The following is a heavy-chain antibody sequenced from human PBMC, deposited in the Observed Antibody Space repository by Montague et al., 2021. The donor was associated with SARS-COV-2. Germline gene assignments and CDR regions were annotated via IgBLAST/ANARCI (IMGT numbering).Heavy chain of an antibody. CDR3: ARSGGGPMD. Sequence: SETLSLTCTVSGGSIRSHLWSWIRQSPGKGLEWIGYSDHAGTKKYNPSLKTRVTISGDTSKNQFSLRLTSVTTADTAIYYCARSGGGPMDWGQGSLVTVSS. J-gene: IGHJ4*02. CDR1: GGSIRSHL. V-gene: IGHV4-59*11. CDR2: SDHAGTK. D-gene: IGHD3-10*01.